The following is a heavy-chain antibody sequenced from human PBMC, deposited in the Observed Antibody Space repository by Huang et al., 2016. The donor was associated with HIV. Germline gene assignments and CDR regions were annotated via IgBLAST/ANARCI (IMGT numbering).Heavy chain of an antibody. CDR1: GFPFNNHA. J-gene: IGHJ3*02. D-gene: IGHD5-18*01. CDR3: ARAKDTWDAYDI. CDR2: ISNDGSNN. V-gene: IGHV3-30-3*01. Sequence: QVQLVESGGGVVQPGRSLRLSCAASGFPFNNHAMHWVRQAPGKGLGWVAVISNDGSNNYYADSVKGRFTISRDSSKSTLFLHMTSLRTEDTAVYYCARAKDTWDAYDIWGQGTMVIVSS.